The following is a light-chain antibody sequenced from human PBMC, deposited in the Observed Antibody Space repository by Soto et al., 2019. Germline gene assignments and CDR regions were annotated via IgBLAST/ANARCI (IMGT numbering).Light chain of an antibody. V-gene: IGKV3-11*01. J-gene: IGKJ5*01. CDR3: QQRSNWPIT. CDR1: QSVTSD. CDR2: GAS. Sequence: EIVLTQSPATLSVSAWERATLTCRASQSVTSDLAWYQQSPGQAPQLLIHGASARATGIPTRFSGSGSGTDFTLTISSLEPEDFAVYYCQQRSNWPITFGQGTRLEI.